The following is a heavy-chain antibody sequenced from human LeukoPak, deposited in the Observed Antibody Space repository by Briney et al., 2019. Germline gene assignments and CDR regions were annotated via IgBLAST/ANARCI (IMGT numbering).Heavy chain of an antibody. CDR3: ARVLARYGNLDY. J-gene: IGHJ4*02. D-gene: IGHD1-14*01. CDR1: GYTFTDYY. CDR2: INSNSGGT. V-gene: IGHV1-2*02. Sequence: GASVKVSCKASGYTFTDYYIHWVRQAPGQGLEWMGWINSNSGGTNYTQKFQGRVTMTRDTSISTAYMELSRLTSDDTAVYYCARVLARYGNLDYWGQGILVTVSS.